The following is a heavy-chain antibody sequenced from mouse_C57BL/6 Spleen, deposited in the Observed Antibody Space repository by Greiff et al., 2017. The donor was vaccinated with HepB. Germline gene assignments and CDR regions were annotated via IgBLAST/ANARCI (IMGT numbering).Heavy chain of an antibody. Sequence: QVQLQQSGPGLVAPSQSLSITCTVSGFSLTSYGVHWVRQPPGKGLEWLVVIWSDGSTTYNSALKSRLSISKDNSKSQVFLKMNSLQTDDTAMYYCARHYDGYYGFAYWGQGTLVTVSA. J-gene: IGHJ3*01. CDR2: IWSDGST. CDR3: ARHYDGYYGFAY. V-gene: IGHV2-6-1*01. D-gene: IGHD2-3*01. CDR1: GFSLTSYG.